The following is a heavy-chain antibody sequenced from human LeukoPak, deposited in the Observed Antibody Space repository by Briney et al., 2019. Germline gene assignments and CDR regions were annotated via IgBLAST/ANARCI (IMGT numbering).Heavy chain of an antibody. Sequence: GGSLRLSCAASGFTFSSYAMSWVRQAPGKGLEWVSAISGSGGNTYYADSVKGRFTISRDNSKNTLYLQMNSLRAEDTAVYYCAKYALWFGELLSRGNYFDYWGQGTLVTVSS. CDR3: AKYALWFGELLSRGNYFDY. J-gene: IGHJ4*02. D-gene: IGHD3-10*01. CDR2: ISGSGGNT. CDR1: GFTFSSYA. V-gene: IGHV3-23*01.